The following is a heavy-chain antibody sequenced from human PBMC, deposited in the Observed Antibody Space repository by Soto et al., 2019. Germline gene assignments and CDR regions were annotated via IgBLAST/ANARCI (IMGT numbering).Heavy chain of an antibody. D-gene: IGHD3-10*01. CDR2: ISGSGGST. Sequence: GGSLRFSCAASGFTFSSYAMSWVRQAPGKGLEWVSAISGSGGSTYYADSVKGRFTISRDNSKNTLYLQMNSLRAEDTAVYYCAKVKSSSGSQAGLFDYWGQGTQVTVAS. V-gene: IGHV3-23*01. J-gene: IGHJ4*02. CDR1: GFTFSSYA. CDR3: AKVKSSSGSQAGLFDY.